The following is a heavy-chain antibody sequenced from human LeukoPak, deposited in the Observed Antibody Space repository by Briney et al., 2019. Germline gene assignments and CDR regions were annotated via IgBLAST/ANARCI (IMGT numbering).Heavy chain of an antibody. CDR3: ANSEGSSWVTPGE. CDR1: GFTFSDYY. CDR2: ISSSGGSGSSI. Sequence: PGGSLRLSCAASGFTFSDYYMNWIRQAPGKGLEWVSYISSSGGSGSSIYYADSVKGRFTISRDNAKNTLYLQMNSLRAEDTAVYYCANSEGSSWVTPGEWGQGTLVTVSS. D-gene: IGHD4-23*01. V-gene: IGHV3-11*04. J-gene: IGHJ4*02.